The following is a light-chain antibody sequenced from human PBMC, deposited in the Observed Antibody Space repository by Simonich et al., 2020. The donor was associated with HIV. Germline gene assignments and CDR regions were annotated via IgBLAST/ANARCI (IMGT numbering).Light chain of an antibody. J-gene: IGKJ4*01. CDR1: QGISSW. CDR2: GAS. CDR3: QQYYSTPVLT. Sequence: DIQMTQSPSSLSASLGYRVTITCRASQGISSWLAWYQPKPGKAPKRLIYGASSLQSGVPSRFSGSGSGTDFTLTISSLQAEDVAIYYCQQYYSTPVLTFGGGTKVEIK. V-gene: IGKV1D-16*01.